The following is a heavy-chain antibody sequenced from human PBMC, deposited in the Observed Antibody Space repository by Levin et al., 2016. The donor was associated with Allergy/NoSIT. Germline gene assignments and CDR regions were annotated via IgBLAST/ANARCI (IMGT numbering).Heavy chain of an antibody. CDR3: ARGVTFCSDTSCYKWFDP. CDR1: GGSVSSSNW. CDR2: IFHSGST. Sequence: SETLSLTCDVSGGSVSSSNWWSWVRQPPGKGLEWIGEIFHSGSTNYNPSLKSRVTISVDKSRNQFSLKLSSVTAADTAVYYCARGVTFCSDTSCYKWFDPWGQGTLVTVSS. D-gene: IGHD2-2*02. V-gene: IGHV4-4*02. J-gene: IGHJ5*02.